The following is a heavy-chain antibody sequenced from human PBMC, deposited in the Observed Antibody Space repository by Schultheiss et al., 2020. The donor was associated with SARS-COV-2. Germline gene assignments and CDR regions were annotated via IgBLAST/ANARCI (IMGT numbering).Heavy chain of an antibody. V-gene: IGHV4-34*01. Sequence: SETLSLTCAVYGGSFSGYYWSWIRQPPGKGLEWIGEINHSGSTNYNPSLKSRVTISVDTSKNQFSLKLSSVTAADTAVYYCATVPLWFGELFGWFDPWGQGTLVTVSS. CDR1: GGSFSGYY. CDR3: ATVPLWFGELFGWFDP. CDR2: INHSGST. J-gene: IGHJ5*02. D-gene: IGHD3-10*01.